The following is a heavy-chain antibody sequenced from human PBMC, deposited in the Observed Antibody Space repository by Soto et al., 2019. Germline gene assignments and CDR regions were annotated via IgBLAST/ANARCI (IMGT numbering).Heavy chain of an antibody. J-gene: IGHJ3*02. CDR2: INPNSGGT. CDR1: GYTFTGYY. V-gene: IGHV1-2*04. Sequence: ASVKVSCKASGYTFTGYYMHWVRQAPGQGLEWMGWINPNSGGTNYAQKFQGWVTMTRDTSISTAYMELSRLRSDDTAVYYFGRAHNDYIWGSYRPDDVFDIWGKGTMVTVSS. CDR3: GRAHNDYIWGSYRPDDVFDI. D-gene: IGHD3-16*02.